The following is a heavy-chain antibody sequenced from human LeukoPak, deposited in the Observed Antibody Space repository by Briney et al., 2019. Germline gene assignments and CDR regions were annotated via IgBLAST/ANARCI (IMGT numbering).Heavy chain of an antibody. Sequence: PGGSLRLSCAASGFTFRSYGMHWVRQAPGKGLEWVAFIHYDGGNKYYADSVKGRFTISRDNSKNTLYLQMDSLRAEDTAVYYCAKDIDFGRFDHWGQGTLVTVSS. D-gene: IGHD3-16*01. CDR3: AKDIDFGRFDH. V-gene: IGHV3-30*02. CDR2: IHYDGGNK. CDR1: GFTFRSYG. J-gene: IGHJ4*02.